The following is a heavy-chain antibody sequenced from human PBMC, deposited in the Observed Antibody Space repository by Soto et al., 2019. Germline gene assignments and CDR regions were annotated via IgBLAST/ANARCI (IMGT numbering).Heavy chain of an antibody. Sequence: ASVKVSCKVSGYTLTELSMHWVRQAPGKGVEGMGGFDPEDGETIYAQKFQGRVTMTGDTSTNTVYMELSSLRSEDTAVYYCARWQQLDGNFDYWGQGTLVTVSS. V-gene: IGHV1-24*01. J-gene: IGHJ4*02. D-gene: IGHD6-13*01. CDR1: GYTLTELS. CDR2: FDPEDGET. CDR3: ARWQQLDGNFDY.